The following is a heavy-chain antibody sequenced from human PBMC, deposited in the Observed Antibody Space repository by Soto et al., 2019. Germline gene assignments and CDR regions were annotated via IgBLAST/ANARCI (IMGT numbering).Heavy chain of an antibody. J-gene: IGHJ6*02. CDR3: AKNSYLFYSNVLFAMDA. Sequence: GGSLRLSCAASGFTFRNYGMHWVRQAPRKGLEWVAVISYDGSIKYYADSVKGRFTVSRDNSKNTLYVQMNSLRPDDTAVYYCAKNSYLFYSNVLFAMDAWGQGTTVTVSS. V-gene: IGHV3-30*18. D-gene: IGHD6-13*01. CDR1: GFTFRNYG. CDR2: ISYDGSIK.